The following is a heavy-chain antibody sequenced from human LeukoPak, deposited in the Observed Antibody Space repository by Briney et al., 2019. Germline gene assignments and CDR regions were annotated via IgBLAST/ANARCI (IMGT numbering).Heavy chain of an antibody. CDR1: GFTFSRYW. J-gene: IGHJ5*01. Sequence: PGGSLRLSCAASGFTFSRYWMHWVRHVPGKGLVWVSRISHDGTATTYADSVKGRFTISRDNAKNTLYLQMNSLRAEDTAVYYCSRDPSILGSTLLDSWGQGTLVTVSS. D-gene: IGHD1-26*01. CDR2: ISHDGTAT. V-gene: IGHV3-74*01. CDR3: SRDPSILGSTLLDS.